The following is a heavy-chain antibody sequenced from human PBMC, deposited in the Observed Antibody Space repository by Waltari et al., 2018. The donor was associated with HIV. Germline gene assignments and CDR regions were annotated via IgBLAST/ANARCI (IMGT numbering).Heavy chain of an antibody. CDR2: VYPGESAT. CDR1: GYRFTSYW. D-gene: IGHD5-18*01. CDR3: ARHLIQLWFVGACDI. J-gene: IGHJ3*02. V-gene: IGHV5-51*01. Sequence: EVQLVQSGAEVKKPGESLKISCKGSGYRFTSYWIGWVRQMPGKGLEWMGLVYPGESATRYSPAFQGQVTIPADKSISTAYLQWSSLKASDTAMYYWARHLIQLWFVGACDIGGQGTMVTVSS.